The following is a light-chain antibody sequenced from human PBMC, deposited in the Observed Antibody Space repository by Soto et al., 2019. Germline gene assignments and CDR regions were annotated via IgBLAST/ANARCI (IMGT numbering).Light chain of an antibody. CDR1: QSVSNSF. J-gene: IGKJ2*01. V-gene: IGKV3-20*01. Sequence: EIVLTQSPGTLSLSPGERATLSCRASQSVSNSFLAWYQQKPGQAPRLLIYGASSRATGIPDRFSGSGSGKEFTLTISRLEPEDFAVYYCQQYGSSPPYTFGQGTKLEIK. CDR2: GAS. CDR3: QQYGSSPPYT.